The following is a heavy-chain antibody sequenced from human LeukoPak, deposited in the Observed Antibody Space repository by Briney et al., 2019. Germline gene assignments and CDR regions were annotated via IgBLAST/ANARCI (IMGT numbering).Heavy chain of an antibody. V-gene: IGHV1-8*01. CDR1: GYTFTNYD. CDR3: ATEGKMVRGVYTDY. D-gene: IGHD3-10*01. CDR2: MNPNNGNA. Sequence: ASVKVSCKASGYTFTNYDINWVRQATGQGLEWMGWMNPNNGNAGYAQKFQGRVTMTADTSTDTVYMELSSLRSEDTAVYYCATEGKMVRGVYTDYWGQGTLVTVSS. J-gene: IGHJ4*02.